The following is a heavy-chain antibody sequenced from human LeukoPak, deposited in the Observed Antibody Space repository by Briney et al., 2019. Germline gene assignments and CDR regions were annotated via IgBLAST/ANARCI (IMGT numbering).Heavy chain of an antibody. CDR1: GFTFSSYW. V-gene: IGHV3-74*01. D-gene: IGHD6-13*01. J-gene: IGHJ4*02. CDR3: ARDPSTSAGYSSSWYNPGGADY. Sequence: GGSLRLSCAASGFTFSSYWMHWVRQAPGKGLVWVSRINSDGSSTSYADSVKGRFTISRDNAKNTLYLQMNSLRAEDTAVYYCARDPSTSAGYSSSWYNPGGADYWGQGTLVTVSS. CDR2: INSDGSST.